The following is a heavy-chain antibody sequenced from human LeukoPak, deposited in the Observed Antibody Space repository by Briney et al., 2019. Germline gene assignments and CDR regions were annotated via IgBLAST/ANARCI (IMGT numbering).Heavy chain of an antibody. CDR2: IYRGGST. CDR1: GFTFSSYS. D-gene: IGHD3-9*01. V-gene: IGHV3-53*01. CDR3: ARTTKEFDILTGYYFDY. J-gene: IGHJ4*02. Sequence: PGGSLRLSCAASGFTFSSYSMDWVRQAPGKGLEWVSVIYRGGSTYYADSVKGRFTISRDSSKNTLSLQMNSLRAVDTAVYYCARTTKEFDILTGYYFDYWDQGTLVTVSS.